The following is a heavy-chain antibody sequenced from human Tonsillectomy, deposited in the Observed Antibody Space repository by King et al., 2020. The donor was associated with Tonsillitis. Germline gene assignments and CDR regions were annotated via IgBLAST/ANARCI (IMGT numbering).Heavy chain of an antibody. D-gene: IGHD3-22*01. V-gene: IGHV3-9*01. J-gene: IGHJ4*02. CDR1: GFTFDDYA. CDR2: ISWNSGSI. Sequence: VQLVESGGGLVQPGRSLRLSCAASGFTFDDYAMHWVRQVPGKGLEWVSGISWNSGSIDYADSVKGRFTISRDNAKNSLYLQMNRLRSEDTALYYCAKSIYYDSSGYYYPIDYRGQGTLVTVSS. CDR3: AKSIYYDSSGYYYPIDY.